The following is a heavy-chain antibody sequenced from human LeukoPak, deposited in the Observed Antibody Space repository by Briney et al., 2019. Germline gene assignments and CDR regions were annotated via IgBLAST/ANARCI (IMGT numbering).Heavy chain of an antibody. CDR3: ARGQAYYDFWSGYYRFDY. J-gene: IGHJ4*02. CDR2: INHSGST. V-gene: IGHV4-34*01. CDR1: GGSFSGYY. Sequence: SETLSLTCAVYGGSFSGYYWSWIRQPPGKGLEWIGEINHSGSTNYNPSLKSRVTISVDTSKNQFSLKLSSVTAADTAVYYCARGQAYYDFWSGYYRFDYWGQGTLVTVSS. D-gene: IGHD3-3*01.